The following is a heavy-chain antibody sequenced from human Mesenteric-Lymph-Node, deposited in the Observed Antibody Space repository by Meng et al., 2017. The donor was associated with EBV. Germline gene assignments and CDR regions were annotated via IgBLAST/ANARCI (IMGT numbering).Heavy chain of an antibody. D-gene: IGHD6-13*01. Sequence: EVHLVESGGGLVKPGGSLRLSCAASGFIFPSYSMTWVRQAPGKGLEWVSSISSSSNFIHYADSVKGRFTISRDTAKSSLFLQMNSLRAEDTAVYYCARHYASTWFEADPTTAKVPIDHWGQGILVTVSS. CDR3: ARHYASTWFEADPTTAKVPIDH. CDR2: ISSSSNFI. CDR1: GFIFPSYS. V-gene: IGHV3-21*06. J-gene: IGHJ4*02.